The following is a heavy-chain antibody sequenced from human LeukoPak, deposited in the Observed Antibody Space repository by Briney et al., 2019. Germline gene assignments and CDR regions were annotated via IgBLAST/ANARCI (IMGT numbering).Heavy chain of an antibody. D-gene: IGHD3-22*01. J-gene: IGHJ3*02. Sequence: GGSLRLSCAASGFTFSSYSMNWVRQAPGKGLEWVSSISGSSSYIYYADSVRGRFTISRDNAKNSLYLHMNSLRAEDAAVYYCATSHIDSSGYYYLGAFDMWGQGTMVTVSS. CDR2: ISGSSSYI. CDR1: GFTFSSYS. CDR3: ATSHIDSSGYYYLGAFDM. V-gene: IGHV3-21*01.